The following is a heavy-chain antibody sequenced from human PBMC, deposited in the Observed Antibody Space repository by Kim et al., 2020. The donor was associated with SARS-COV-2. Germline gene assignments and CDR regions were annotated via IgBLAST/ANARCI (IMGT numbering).Heavy chain of an antibody. Sequence: GGSLRLSCAASGFTVSSNYMSWVRQAPGKGLEWVSVIYSGGSTYYADSVKGRFTISRHNSKNTLYLQMNSLRAEDTAVYYCARALYGDKRTHYYYGMDVWGQGTTVTVSS. V-gene: IGHV3-53*04. J-gene: IGHJ6*02. D-gene: IGHD4-17*01. CDR3: ARALYGDKRTHYYYGMDV. CDR1: GFTVSSNY. CDR2: IYSGGST.